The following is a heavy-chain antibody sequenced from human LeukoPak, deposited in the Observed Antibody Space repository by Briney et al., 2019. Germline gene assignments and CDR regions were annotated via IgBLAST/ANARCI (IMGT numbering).Heavy chain of an antibody. V-gene: IGHV1-18*01. CDR2: ISAYNGNT. CDR1: GYTFTSYG. D-gene: IGHD5-24*01. Sequence: ASVKVSCKASGYTFTSYGISWVRQAPGQGLEWMGWISAYNGNTNYAQKLQGRVTMTTDTSTSTAYMELRSLRSDDTAVYYCATGGEEMATAWYFDYWGQGTLVTVSS. J-gene: IGHJ4*02. CDR3: ATGGEEMATAWYFDY.